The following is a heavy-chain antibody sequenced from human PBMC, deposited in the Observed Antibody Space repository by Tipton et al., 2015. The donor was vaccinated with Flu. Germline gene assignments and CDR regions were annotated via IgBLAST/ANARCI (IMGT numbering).Heavy chain of an antibody. V-gene: IGHV4-39*07. CDR2: IYNTGLT. CDR3: ARGNWNSNYDNWFDP. J-gene: IGHJ5*02. Sequence: TLSLTCTVSGASVNIENSYWVWIRKSLGRGLEWIGTIYNTGLTNYNPSLKSRVTVSLDMSKNQFSLNVSLVTAADTATYFCARGNWNSNYDNWFDPWGQGTLVTVPP. CDR1: GASVNIENSY. D-gene: IGHD1-1*01.